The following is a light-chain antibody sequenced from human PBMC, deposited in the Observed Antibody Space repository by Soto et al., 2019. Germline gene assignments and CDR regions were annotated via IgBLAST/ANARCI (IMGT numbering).Light chain of an antibody. Sequence: QSALTQPASVSGSPGQSITISCTGTSSDVGSYNLVSWYQQHPGKAPKLMIYEGSKRPSGVSNRFSGSKSGNTASLTISGLQAEDEADYYCCSYAGSSTRVLFGGGTQLTVL. J-gene: IGLJ2*01. V-gene: IGLV2-23*01. CDR2: EGS. CDR1: SSDVGSYNL. CDR3: CSYAGSSTRVL.